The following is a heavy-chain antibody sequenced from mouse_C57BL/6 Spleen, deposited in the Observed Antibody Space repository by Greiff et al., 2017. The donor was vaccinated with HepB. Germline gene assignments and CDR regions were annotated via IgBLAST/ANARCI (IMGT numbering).Heavy chain of an antibody. D-gene: IGHD4-1*01. CDR3: LTGPYYFDY. CDR1: GYAFSSSW. J-gene: IGHJ2*01. CDR2: IYPGDGDT. V-gene: IGHV1-82*01. Sequence: VQRVESGPELVKPGASVKISCKASGYAFSSSWMNWVKQRPGKGLEWIGRIYPGDGDTNYNGKFKGKATLTADKSSSTAYMQLSSLTSEDSAVYFCLTGPYYFDYWGQGTTLTVSS.